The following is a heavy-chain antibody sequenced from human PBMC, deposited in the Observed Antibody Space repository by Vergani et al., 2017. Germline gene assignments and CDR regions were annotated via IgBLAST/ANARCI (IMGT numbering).Heavy chain of an antibody. J-gene: IGHJ4*02. V-gene: IGHV1-2*02. CDR2: INPNSGGT. CDR1: GYTFTSYG. CDR3: ARGAIAAAGTGY. D-gene: IGHD6-13*01. Sequence: QVQLVQSGAEVKKPGASVKVSCKASGYTFTSYGISWVRQAPGQGLEWMGWINPNSGGTNYAQKFQGRVTMTRDTSISTAYMELSRLRSDDTAVYYCARGAIAAAGTGYWGQGTLVTVSS.